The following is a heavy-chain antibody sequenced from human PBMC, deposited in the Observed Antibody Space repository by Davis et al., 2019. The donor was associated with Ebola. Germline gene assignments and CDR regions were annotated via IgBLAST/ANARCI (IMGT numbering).Heavy chain of an antibody. Sequence: PGGSLRLSCKGSGYSFTSYWISWARQMPGKGLEWMGRINPSDSSTNYSPSFEGHVTMSTDKSIGTAYLQWSSLKASDTAMYYCARHIPGYCSSTSCYKDYFDYWGQGTLVTVSS. V-gene: IGHV5-10-1*01. CDR2: INPSDSST. CDR1: GYSFTSYW. CDR3: ARHIPGYCSSTSCYKDYFDY. J-gene: IGHJ4*02. D-gene: IGHD2-2*02.